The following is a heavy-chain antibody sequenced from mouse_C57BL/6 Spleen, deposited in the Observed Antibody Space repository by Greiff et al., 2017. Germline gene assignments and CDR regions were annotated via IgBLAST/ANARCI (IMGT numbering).Heavy chain of an antibody. CDR1: GYTFTSYW. Sequence: QVQLQQPGAELVKPGASVKLSCKASGYTFTSYWMHWVKQRPGQGLEWIGMIHPNSGSTNYNEKFKSKATLTVDKSSSTAYMQLSSLTSEDSAVYYCAINGFTTVVAREGWFAYWGKGTLVTVSA. CDR2: IHPNSGST. CDR3: AINGFTTVVAREGWFAY. J-gene: IGHJ3*01. V-gene: IGHV1-64*01. D-gene: IGHD1-1*01.